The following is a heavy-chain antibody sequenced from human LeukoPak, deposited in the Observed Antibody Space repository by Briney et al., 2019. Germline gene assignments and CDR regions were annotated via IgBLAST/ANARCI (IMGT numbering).Heavy chain of an antibody. V-gene: IGHV6-1*01. CDR3: ARVTEKQYLPFDS. J-gene: IGHJ4*02. D-gene: IGHD6-19*01. CDR1: GDSVSSNSAA. CDR2: TYYRSRWYN. Sequence: SQTLSLTCAISGDSVSSNSAAWNWIRQSPSRGLEWLGRTYYRSRWYNEYALSVKSRITINPDTSKNQSSLQLNSVTPEDTAVYYCARVTEKQYLPFDSWGQGTLATVSS.